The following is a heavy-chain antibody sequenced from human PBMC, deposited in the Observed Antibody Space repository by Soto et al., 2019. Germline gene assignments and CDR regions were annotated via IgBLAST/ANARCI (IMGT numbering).Heavy chain of an antibody. Sequence: GGSLRLSCLASGFTFSDYAMTWVRHVPGRGLEWVASLDGAGGSTYYADSVRGRFTISRDNSQNTLFLQMKRLTVDDTAIYYCAAPRDEYGSGVSWFSYGMDIWGQGTTVTVSS. CDR1: GFTFSDYA. D-gene: IGHD3-10*01. CDR3: AAPRDEYGSGVSWFSYGMDI. J-gene: IGHJ6*02. CDR2: LDGAGGST. V-gene: IGHV3-23*01.